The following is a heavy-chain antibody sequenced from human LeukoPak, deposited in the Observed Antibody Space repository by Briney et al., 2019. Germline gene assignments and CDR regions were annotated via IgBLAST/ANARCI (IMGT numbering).Heavy chain of an antibody. V-gene: IGHV3-30-3*01. D-gene: IGHD6-19*01. CDR3: ASLQDGNCIAVAGTSLSFCGMDV. J-gene: IGHJ6*02. CDR1: GFTFSSYA. CDR2: ISYDGSNK. Sequence: GGSLRLSCAASGFTFSSYAMHWVRQAPGKGMEWVAVISYDGSNKDYADSVKGRFTISRDNSKNTLYLQMNSLRAEDTAVYYCASLQDGNCIAVAGTSLSFCGMDVWGQGTTVTVSS.